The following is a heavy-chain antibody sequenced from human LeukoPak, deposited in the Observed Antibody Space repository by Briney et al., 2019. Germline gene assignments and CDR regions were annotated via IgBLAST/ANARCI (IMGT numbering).Heavy chain of an antibody. CDR2: IVVGSGNT. D-gene: IGHD3-22*01. CDR3: AKGSSGYYYVLIYFDY. Sequence: ASVKVSCKASGFTFTSSAMQWVRQARGQRLEWIGWIVVGSGNTNYAQKFQERVTITRDMSTSTAYMELNSLRAEDTAVYYCAKGSSGYYYVLIYFDYWGQGTLVTVSS. CDR1: GFTFTSSA. J-gene: IGHJ4*02. V-gene: IGHV1-58*02.